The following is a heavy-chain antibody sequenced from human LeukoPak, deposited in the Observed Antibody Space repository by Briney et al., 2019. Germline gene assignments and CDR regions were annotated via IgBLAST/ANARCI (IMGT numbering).Heavy chain of an antibody. Sequence: GGSLRLSCAASGFTFSSYAMHWVRQAPGRGLERGAVISYDGSNKYYADSVKGRFTISRDNSKNTLYLQMNSLRAEDTAVYYCAREFREVVPSLGIEPYAEYFQHWGQGTPVTVSS. CDR3: AREFREVVPSLGIEPYAEYFQH. CDR2: ISYDGSNK. D-gene: IGHD2-2*01. J-gene: IGHJ1*01. CDR1: GFTFSSYA. V-gene: IGHV3-30*04.